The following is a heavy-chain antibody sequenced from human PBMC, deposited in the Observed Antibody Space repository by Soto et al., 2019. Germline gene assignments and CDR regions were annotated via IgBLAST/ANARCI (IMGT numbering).Heavy chain of an antibody. CDR1: GSSLSGYY. D-gene: IGHD1-7*01. CDR2: INHRGSS. V-gene: IGHV4-34*01. CDR3: ARSDNRNSLYGVDV. Sequence: QVQLQQWGAGLLKPSATLSLTCAVNGSSLSGYYWTWIRQSPGKGLEWIGEINHRGSSDYNPSLKSRVTLSIDASMNHVTLELTSVTAADTAVYYCARSDNRNSLYGVDVWGQGTAVTVSS. J-gene: IGHJ6*02.